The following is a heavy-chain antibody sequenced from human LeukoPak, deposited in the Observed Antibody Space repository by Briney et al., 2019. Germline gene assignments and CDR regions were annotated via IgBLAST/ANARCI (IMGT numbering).Heavy chain of an antibody. J-gene: IGHJ6*02. D-gene: IGHD3-16*01. V-gene: IGHV1-2*02. CDR1: GYTLTDYY. Sequence: ASVKVSCEASGYTLTDYYIHWVRQAPGQGLEWMGWINSNSGDTTYVQTLQGRVTMTRETFIRTCYMVLSGLWYDETALYFCASGRRGGYGLDVWDQGTTVTVSS. CDR2: INSNSGDT. CDR3: ASGRRGGYGLDV.